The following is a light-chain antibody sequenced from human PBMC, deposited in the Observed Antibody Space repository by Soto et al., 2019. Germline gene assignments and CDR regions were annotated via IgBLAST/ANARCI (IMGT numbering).Light chain of an antibody. J-gene: IGKJ1*01. Sequence: ERVMTQSPAPLSLSPGESATLSCRASQSVSSNLAWYQQKPGRAPRLLIYGASTRATGIPVRLSGSGSGTEFTLTISSLQSEDFAVYYCQQYNNWPRTFGQGTKVDI. CDR1: QSVSSN. CDR2: GAS. V-gene: IGKV3-15*01. CDR3: QQYNNWPRT.